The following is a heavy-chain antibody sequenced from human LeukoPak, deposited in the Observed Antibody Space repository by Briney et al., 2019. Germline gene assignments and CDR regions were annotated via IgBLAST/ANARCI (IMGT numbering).Heavy chain of an antibody. Sequence: PGGSLRLSCAASGFTFSSYGMHWVRQAPGKGLEWVAVISYDGSNKYYADSVKGRFTISRDNSKNTLYLQMNSLRAEDTAVYYCAKAPQPLRYFDWLLQPPEYWGQGTLVTVSS. D-gene: IGHD3-9*01. J-gene: IGHJ4*02. CDR3: AKAPQPLRYFDWLLQPPEY. CDR2: ISYDGSNK. V-gene: IGHV3-30*18. CDR1: GFTFSSYG.